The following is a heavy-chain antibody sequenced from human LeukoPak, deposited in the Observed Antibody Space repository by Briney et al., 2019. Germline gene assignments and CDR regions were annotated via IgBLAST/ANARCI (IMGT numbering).Heavy chain of an antibody. CDR2: IYPADSDT. CDR3: ARRPPTVVTVVRGALHI. J-gene: IGHJ3*02. V-gene: IGHV5-51*01. D-gene: IGHD4-23*01. CDR1: GYTFRNYW. Sequence: GHPLKISCKGSGYTFRNYWIAWVRQMPGKGLDWMGIIYPADSDTTCSPSFRGQVTISADKSINTAYLQCSSLKASDTATYYGARRPPTVVTVVRGALHIWGQGTMVTVSS.